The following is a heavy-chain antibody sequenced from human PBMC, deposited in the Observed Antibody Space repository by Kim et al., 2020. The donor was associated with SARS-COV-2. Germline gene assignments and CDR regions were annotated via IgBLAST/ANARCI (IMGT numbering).Heavy chain of an antibody. Sequence: GGSLRLSCAASGFTFSDYYMSWIRQAPGKGLEWVSYISSSSSYTNYADSVKGRFTISRDNAKNSLYLQMNSLRAEDTAVYYCAREGCSSTSCYPYYYYYGMDVWGQGTTVTVSS. CDR2: ISSSSSYT. D-gene: IGHD2-2*01. J-gene: IGHJ6*02. CDR1: GFTFSDYY. V-gene: IGHV3-11*06. CDR3: AREGCSSTSCYPYYYYYGMDV.